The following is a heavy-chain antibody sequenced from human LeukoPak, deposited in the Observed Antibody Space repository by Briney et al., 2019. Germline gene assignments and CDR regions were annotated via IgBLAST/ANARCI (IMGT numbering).Heavy chain of an antibody. V-gene: IGHV3-21*01. CDR2: MSSSSSYR. J-gene: IGHJ4*02. CDR1: GFTFSSYS. CDR3: ARDQEIVGAAGYFDN. Sequence: GGSLRLSCAASGFTFSSYSMNWVRQAPGKGLEWVSSMSSSSSYRYYADSVKCRFTSSRDNAKNSLYLQMNSLRAEDTAVYDCARDQEIVGAAGYFDNWGQGTLVTVSS. D-gene: IGHD1-26*01.